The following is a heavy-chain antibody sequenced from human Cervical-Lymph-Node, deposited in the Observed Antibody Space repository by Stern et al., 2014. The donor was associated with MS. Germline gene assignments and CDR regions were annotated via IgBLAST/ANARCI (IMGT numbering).Heavy chain of an antibody. J-gene: IGHJ5*02. D-gene: IGHD2-15*01. CDR3: ARGVVSNRAAATLHNLFDP. CDR1: GGTFISSYA. V-gene: IGHV1-69*09. CDR2: IIPILGLA. Sequence: QLVQSGAEVKKPGSSMNVSCKTSGGTFISSYAITWMRQAPGQGLEWMGRIIPILGLANYAQKFQGRVTITADTSTSTSYMELSSLRSEDTAVYYCARGVVSNRAAATLHNLFDPWGQGTLVTVSS.